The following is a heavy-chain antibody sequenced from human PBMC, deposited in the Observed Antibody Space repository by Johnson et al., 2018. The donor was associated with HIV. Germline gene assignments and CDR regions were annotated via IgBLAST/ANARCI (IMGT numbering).Heavy chain of an antibody. D-gene: IGHD5-18*01. CDR1: GITVSSYY. CDR2: IFSVVNT. CDR3: ARDGRDMVTRGAFDI. J-gene: IGHJ3*02. Sequence: EKLVESGGALVQPGGSLRLSCASSGITVSSYYMSLVRQAPGKGLECVSVIFSVVNTYYTDSVRGRFTISRVNSNNMVYLQMTSLRPEDTALYYCARDGRDMVTRGAFDIWGQGKVVTV. V-gene: IGHV3-66*02.